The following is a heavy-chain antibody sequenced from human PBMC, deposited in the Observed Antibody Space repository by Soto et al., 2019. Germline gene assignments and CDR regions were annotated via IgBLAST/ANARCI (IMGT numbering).Heavy chain of an antibody. J-gene: IGHJ4*02. D-gene: IGHD3-16*02. CDR1: GFTFSDYY. CDR3: ARDFPMITFGGVIQFFDY. CDR2: ISSSGSTI. V-gene: IGHV3-11*01. Sequence: GSLRLSCAASGFTFSDYYMSWIRQAPGKGLEWVSYISSSGSTIYYADSVKGRFTISRDNAKNSLYLQMNSLRAEDTAVYYCARDFPMITFGGVIQFFDYWGQGTLVTVSS.